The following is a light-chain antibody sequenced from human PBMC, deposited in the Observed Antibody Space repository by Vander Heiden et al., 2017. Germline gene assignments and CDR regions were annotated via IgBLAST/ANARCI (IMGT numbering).Light chain of an antibody. CDR3: LHDYGGAQLV. V-gene: IGLV7-43*01. CDR1: TGAGTSGYY. Sequence: QTAVTHAPPLPVSPGGAVTLSSGSSTGAGTSGYYPGWFQQKPGQAPRALIYGTSSKHAGTPGRFAGSLRGGEAALALSGVQPEEEAEYYCLHDYGGAQLVFGGGTKLTVL. J-gene: IGLJ2*01. CDR2: GTS.